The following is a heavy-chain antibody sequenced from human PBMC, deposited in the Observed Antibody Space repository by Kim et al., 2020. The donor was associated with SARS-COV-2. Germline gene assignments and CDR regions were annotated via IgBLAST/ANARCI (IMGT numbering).Heavy chain of an antibody. CDR3: ASYRPPYSSSWWY. J-gene: IGHJ4*02. D-gene: IGHD6-13*01. V-gene: IGHV4-59*01. Sequence: YNPSLKRRVTISVDTAKNQFSLKLSSVTAADTAVYYCASYRPPYSSSWWYWGQGTLVTVSS.